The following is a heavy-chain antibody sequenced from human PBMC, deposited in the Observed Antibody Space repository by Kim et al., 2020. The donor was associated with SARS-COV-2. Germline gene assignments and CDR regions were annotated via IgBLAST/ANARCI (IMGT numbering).Heavy chain of an antibody. CDR3: RGWLNTFDV. V-gene: IGHV3-48*02. D-gene: IGHD5-12*01. CDR2: STI. Sequence: STIYYADSVKGRFTITRGNAESSLYLQMNSLRDEDTAIYYCRGWLNTFDVWGQGTMVTVSS. J-gene: IGHJ3*01.